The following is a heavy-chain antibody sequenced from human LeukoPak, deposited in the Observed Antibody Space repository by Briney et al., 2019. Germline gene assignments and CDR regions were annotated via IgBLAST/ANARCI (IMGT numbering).Heavy chain of an antibody. CDR1: GFSFSSYG. V-gene: IGHV3-33*06. Sequence: GGSLRLSYAASGFSFSSYGMHWVRQAPGKGLEWVAVIWYDGTNKYYADSVKGRFTISRDNSKNTLYLQMNSLRAEDTAVYYCAKGTVGAYEIDYWGQGTLVTVSS. CDR3: AKGTVGAYEIDY. D-gene: IGHD1-26*01. CDR2: IWYDGTNK. J-gene: IGHJ4*02.